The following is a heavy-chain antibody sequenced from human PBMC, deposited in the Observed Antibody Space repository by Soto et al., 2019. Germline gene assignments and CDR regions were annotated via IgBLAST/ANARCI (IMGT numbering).Heavy chain of an antibody. CDR3: ARLEGLATISYYFDY. V-gene: IGHV4-39*01. CDR2: IYYRGNT. D-gene: IGHD3-9*01. CDR1: GDSINSDNYY. J-gene: IGHJ4*02. Sequence: QLQLQESGPGLVKPSETLSLTCSVSGDSINSDNYYWGWIRQPPGKGLEWIGSIYYRGNTYYNPSLKARVTIPLDKSKSQFSLKLNCVTAADSAVYFCARLEGLATISYYFDYWGQGTLVTVSS.